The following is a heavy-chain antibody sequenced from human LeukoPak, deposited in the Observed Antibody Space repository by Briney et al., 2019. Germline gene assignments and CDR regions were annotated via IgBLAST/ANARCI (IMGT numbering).Heavy chain of an antibody. J-gene: IGHJ4*02. CDR2: IYPGDSDT. D-gene: IGHD6-19*01. V-gene: IGHV5-51*01. CDR3: ARLEGGIAVAPFLFDY. Sequence: GESLKISCKGSGYSFTGYWIGWVRQMPGKGLEWMRTIYPGDSDTRYSPSFQGQVTISADKSMNTAYLQWTSVKASDTAMYYCARLEGGIAVAPFLFDYWGQGTLVSVSS. CDR1: GYSFTGYW.